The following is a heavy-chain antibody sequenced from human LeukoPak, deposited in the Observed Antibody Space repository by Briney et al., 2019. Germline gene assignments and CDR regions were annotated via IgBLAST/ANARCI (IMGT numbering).Heavy chain of an antibody. CDR1: GYTFTGYY. Sequence: ASVKVSCKASGYTFTGYYMHWVRQAPGQGLEWMGWINPNSGGTNYAQKFQGRVTMTRDTSSSTAYMELSRLRSDDTAVYYCARDSDYYDSSGYSPFDPWGKETLVTVSS. D-gene: IGHD3-22*01. CDR2: INPNSGGT. CDR3: ARDSDYYDSSGYSPFDP. V-gene: IGHV1-2*02. J-gene: IGHJ5*02.